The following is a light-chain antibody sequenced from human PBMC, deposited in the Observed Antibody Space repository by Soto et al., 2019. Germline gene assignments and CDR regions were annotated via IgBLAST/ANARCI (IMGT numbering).Light chain of an antibody. CDR1: QSVSSSY. CDR2: GAS. V-gene: IGKV3D-20*02. Sequence: EIVLTQSPGTLSLSPGERATHSCRAIQSVSSSYLAWYQQKPGQAPRLLIYGASSRATGIPARFSGSGSGTDFTLTINSLEPEDSAVYYCQQRSNWPSITFGQGTRLEI. J-gene: IGKJ5*01. CDR3: QQRSNWPSIT.